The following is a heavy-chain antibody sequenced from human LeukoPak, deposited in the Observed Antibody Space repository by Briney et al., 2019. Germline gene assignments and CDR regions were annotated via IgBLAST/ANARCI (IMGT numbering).Heavy chain of an antibody. V-gene: IGHV5-51*01. CDR1: GYNFTTYW. Sequence: GESLKISCKGLGYNFTTYWIGWVRQMPGKGLEWMGIIYPGDSDTRYSPSFQGQVTISADKSISTAYLQWSSLKASDTAMYYCARRVSLGPSVAAMDYFDYWGQGTLVTVSS. D-gene: IGHD5-18*01. J-gene: IGHJ4*02. CDR2: IYPGDSDT. CDR3: ARRVSLGPSVAAMDYFDY.